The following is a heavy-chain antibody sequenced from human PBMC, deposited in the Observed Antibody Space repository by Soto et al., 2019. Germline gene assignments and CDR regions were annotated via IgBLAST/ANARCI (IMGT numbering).Heavy chain of an antibody. CDR3: ASGSGWYVFDE. V-gene: IGHV3-53*01. D-gene: IGHD6-19*01. J-gene: IGHJ4*02. CDR2: IYSGGST. Sequence: GGYLRLSCAASGFTVSSNYMSWVRQAPGKGLEWVSVIYSGGSTYYADSVKGRFTISRDNSKNTLYLQMNSLRAEDTAVDYCASGSGWYVFDEWGQGTLVTVS. CDR1: GFTVSSNY.